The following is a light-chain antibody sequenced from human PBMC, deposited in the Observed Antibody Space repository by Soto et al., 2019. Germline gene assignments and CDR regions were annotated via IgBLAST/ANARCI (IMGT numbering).Light chain of an antibody. Sequence: DIQMTQSPSSVAASVGDIVTITCRASQGIDSWLAWYQQKPGKAPKLLIYAASNLRSGVPSRFSGGGSGTDFTLTISSLQPEDFATYYCQQANSFPLTFGGGTKVEIK. J-gene: IGKJ4*01. CDR3: QQANSFPLT. CDR2: AAS. CDR1: QGIDSW. V-gene: IGKV1-12*01.